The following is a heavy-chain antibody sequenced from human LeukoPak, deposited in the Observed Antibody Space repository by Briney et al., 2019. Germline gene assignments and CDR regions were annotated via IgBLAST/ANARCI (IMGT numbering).Heavy chain of an antibody. V-gene: IGHV3-23*01. Sequence: GGSLRLSCAASGFTFSSYAMSWVRQAPGKGLEWVSAISGSGGSTYYADSVKGRFTISRDNSKNTLYLQMNSLRAEDTAVYYCAKMKKPAPIVVVISTFDYWGQGTLVTVSS. CDR1: GFTFSSYA. D-gene: IGHD3-22*01. J-gene: IGHJ4*02. CDR3: AKMKKPAPIVVVISTFDY. CDR2: ISGSGGST.